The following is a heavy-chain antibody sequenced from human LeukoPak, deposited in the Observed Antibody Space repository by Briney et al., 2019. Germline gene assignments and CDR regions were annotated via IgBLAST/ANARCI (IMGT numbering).Heavy chain of an antibody. CDR3: ARDSSSGYNLEY. Sequence: GGSLRLSCAASGFTFSSYAMSWVRQAPGKGLEWVSGISGSGGSTYYADSVKGRFTISRDNSKNTLYLQMNSLRAEDTAVYYCARDSSSGYNLEYWGQGTLVTVSS. CDR2: ISGSGGST. D-gene: IGHD3-22*01. CDR1: GFTFSSYA. V-gene: IGHV3-23*01. J-gene: IGHJ4*02.